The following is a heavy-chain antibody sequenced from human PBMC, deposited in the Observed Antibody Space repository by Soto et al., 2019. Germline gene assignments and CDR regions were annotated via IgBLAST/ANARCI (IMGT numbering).Heavy chain of an antibody. D-gene: IGHD5-18*01. CDR2: IWYDGSNK. V-gene: IGHV3-33*01. J-gene: IGHJ4*02. Sequence: QMQLVESGGGVVQPGRSVRLSCAASVFTFSSYGMHWVRQAPGKGLEWVAVIWYDGSNKYYADSVKGRFTISRDNSKNTLYLQMNSLRAEDTAVYYCARGADSYGPYYFDYWGQGTLVTVSS. CDR1: VFTFSSYG. CDR3: ARGADSYGPYYFDY.